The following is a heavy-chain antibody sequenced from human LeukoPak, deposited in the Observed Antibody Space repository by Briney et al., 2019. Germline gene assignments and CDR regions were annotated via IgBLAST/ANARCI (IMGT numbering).Heavy chain of an antibody. CDR2: INPNSGGT. J-gene: IGHJ4*02. CDR1: GYTFIGYY. Sequence: ASVTVSCKASGYTFIGYYMHWVRQAPGQGLEWMGRINPNSGGTNYAQKFQGRVTMTREMSISTAYMELSRLRSDDTAVYYCARTEEFDYWGQGTLVTVSS. CDR3: ARTEEFDY. V-gene: IGHV1-2*06.